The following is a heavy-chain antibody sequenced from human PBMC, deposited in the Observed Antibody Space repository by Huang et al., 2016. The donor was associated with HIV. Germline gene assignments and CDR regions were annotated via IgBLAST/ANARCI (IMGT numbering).Heavy chain of an antibody. CDR1: GFSISSYW. D-gene: IGHD3-22*01. J-gene: IGHJ4*02. CDR3: ARDPRIQSWLNFFDY. CDR2: INSDGSST. Sequence: EVQLVESGGGLVQPGGSLRLSCAASGFSISSYWMHWVRQAPGKGLGWVSRINSDGSSTSYADSVKGRFTISRDNAKNTLYLQMNSLRADDTAVYYCARDPRIQSWLNFFDYWGQGTLVSVSS. V-gene: IGHV3-74*01.